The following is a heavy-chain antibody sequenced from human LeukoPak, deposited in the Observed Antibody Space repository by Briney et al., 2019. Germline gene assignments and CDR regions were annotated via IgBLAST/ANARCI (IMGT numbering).Heavy chain of an antibody. V-gene: IGHV3-23*01. Sequence: GGSLRLSCAASGFTFSSYAMNWVRQAPGKGLEWVSAISGSGGSTYYADSVKGRFTISRDNSKNTLYLQMNSLRAEDTAVYYCAKDRLGLNYYDSSGYYYNWGQGTLVTVSS. CDR2: ISGSGGST. CDR3: AKDRLGLNYYDSSGYYYN. D-gene: IGHD3-22*01. J-gene: IGHJ4*02. CDR1: GFTFSSYA.